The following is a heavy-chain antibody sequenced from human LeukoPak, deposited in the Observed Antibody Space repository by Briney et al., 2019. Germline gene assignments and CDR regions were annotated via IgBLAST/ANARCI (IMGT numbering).Heavy chain of an antibody. CDR2: ISSSSSYI. J-gene: IGHJ4*02. V-gene: IGHV3-21*04. Sequence: GGSLRLSRAASGFTFSSYSMNWVRQAPGKGLEWVSSISSSSSYIYYADSVKGRFTISRDNSKNTLYLQMNSLRAEDTAVYYCAKDLSVVPAATFDYWGQGTLVTVSS. D-gene: IGHD2-2*01. CDR3: AKDLSVVPAATFDY. CDR1: GFTFSSYS.